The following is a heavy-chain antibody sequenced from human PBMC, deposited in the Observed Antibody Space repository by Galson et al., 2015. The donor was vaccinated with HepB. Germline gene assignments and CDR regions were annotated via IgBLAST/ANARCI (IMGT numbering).Heavy chain of an antibody. J-gene: IGHJ5*02. Sequence: SVKVSCKASGYTFTSYDINWVRQATGQGLEWMGWMNPNSGNTGYAQKFQGRVTMTRNTSISTAYMELSSLRSEDTAVYYCARSYCSGGSCWFDPWGQGTLVTVSS. CDR2: MNPNSGNT. CDR1: GYTFTSYD. CDR3: ARSYCSGGSCWFDP. D-gene: IGHD2-15*01. V-gene: IGHV1-8*01.